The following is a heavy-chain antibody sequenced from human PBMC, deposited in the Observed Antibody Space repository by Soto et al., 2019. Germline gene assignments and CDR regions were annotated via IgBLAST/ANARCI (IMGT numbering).Heavy chain of an antibody. V-gene: IGHV1-18*01. CDR2: ISAHNGDT. J-gene: IGHJ6*02. D-gene: IGHD3-3*01. CDR3: ARDAAYNDFWGGVMELYSYNMDV. Sequence: QVQLVQSEAEVKKPGASLKVSCRASGYNFAYYGISWVRQAPGQGLEWMGWISAHNGDTKYAQKVQGRVTMTADTSTSTAYMEMWSLRSDDTAVYYCARDAAYNDFWGGVMELYSYNMDVWGQGTTVTV. CDR1: GYNFAYYG.